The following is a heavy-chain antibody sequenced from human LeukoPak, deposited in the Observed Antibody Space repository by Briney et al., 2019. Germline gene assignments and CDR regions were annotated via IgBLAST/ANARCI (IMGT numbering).Heavy chain of an antibody. CDR2: IYYSGST. Sequence: SETLSLTCTASGGSISSYYWSWIRQPPGKGLEWIGYIYYSGSTNYNPSLKSRVTISVDTSKNQFSLRLNSVTAADTAVYYCARDSAPNLLAYFDYWGQGILVTVSS. V-gene: IGHV4-59*12. CDR1: GGSISSYY. CDR3: ARDSAPNLLAYFDY. J-gene: IGHJ4*02. D-gene: IGHD2/OR15-2a*01.